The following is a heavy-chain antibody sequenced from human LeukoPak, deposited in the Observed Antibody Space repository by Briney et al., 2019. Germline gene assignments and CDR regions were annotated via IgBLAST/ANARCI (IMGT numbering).Heavy chain of an antibody. V-gene: IGHV3-23*01. Sequence: GGSLRLSCAASGFTFSSYAMCWVRQAPGKGLEWVSAISGSGGSTYYADSVKGRFTISRDNSKNTLYLQMNSLRAEDTAVYYCAKDRPTMVRGVPWFDPWGQGTLVTVSS. J-gene: IGHJ5*02. CDR1: GFTFSSYA. CDR3: AKDRPTMVRGVPWFDP. CDR2: ISGSGGST. D-gene: IGHD3-10*01.